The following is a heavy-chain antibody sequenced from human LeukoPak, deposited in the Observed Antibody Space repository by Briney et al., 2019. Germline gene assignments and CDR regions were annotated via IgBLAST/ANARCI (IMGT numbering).Heavy chain of an antibody. Sequence: SETLSLTCTVSGGAIRSHYWNWIRQPAGKGLEWIGRIYSSGYTNDNPFLKSRITMSVDMSKNQFSLKLSSVTAADTAVYYCARGPGVRWLQFRRFDYWGQGTLVTVSS. CDR1: GGAIRSHY. D-gene: IGHD5-24*01. J-gene: IGHJ4*02. CDR3: ARGPGVRWLQFRRFDY. V-gene: IGHV4-4*07. CDR2: IYSSGYT.